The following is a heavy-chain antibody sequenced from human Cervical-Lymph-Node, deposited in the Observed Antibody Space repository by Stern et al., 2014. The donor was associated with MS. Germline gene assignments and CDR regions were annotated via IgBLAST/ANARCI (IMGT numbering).Heavy chain of an antibody. CDR3: ARERSIHYPAFAP. CDR2: IVPMFAKA. CDR1: GGSFKRYA. Sequence: VQLVESGAEVKKPGSSVRVSCKASGGSFKRYAFNLLRQAPGQGLEWMGDIVPMFAKANYAQKFQGRVTVTADEATNTVYMELSFLTSEDTAVYYCARERSIHYPAFAPWGQGTLVTVSS. V-gene: IGHV1-69*01. D-gene: IGHD3-10*01. J-gene: IGHJ5*02.